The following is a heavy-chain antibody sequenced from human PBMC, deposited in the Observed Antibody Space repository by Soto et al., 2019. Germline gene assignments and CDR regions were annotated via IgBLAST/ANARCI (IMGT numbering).Heavy chain of an antibody. D-gene: IGHD2-15*01. J-gene: IGHJ4*02. CDR3: ARDSRYCSGGSCYWSYFDY. CDR2: INPSGGST. V-gene: IGHV1-46*01. CDR1: GYTFTSYY. Sequence: QVQLVQSGAEVKKPGASVKVSCKASGYTFTSYYMHWVRQAPGQGLEWMGIINPSGGSTSYAQKFQGRVTMTRDTSTSTVYMELSSLRSEDTAVYYCARDSRYCSGGSCYWSYFDYWGQGPLVTVSS.